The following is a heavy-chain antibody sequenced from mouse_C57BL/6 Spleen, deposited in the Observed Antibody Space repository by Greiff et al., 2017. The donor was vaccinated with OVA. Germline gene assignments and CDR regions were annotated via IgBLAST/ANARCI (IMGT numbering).Heavy chain of an antibody. V-gene: IGHV1-69*01. Sequence: QVQLQQSGAELVMPGASVKLSCKASGYTFTSYWMHWVKQRPGQGLEWIGEIDPSDSYTNYNQKFQGKSTLTVDKSSSTAYMQLSSLTSEDSAVYYCARSGDYDVPSFADWGQGTLVTVSA. D-gene: IGHD2-4*01. CDR1: GYTFTSYW. CDR2: IDPSDSYT. CDR3: ARSGDYDVPSFAD. J-gene: IGHJ3*01.